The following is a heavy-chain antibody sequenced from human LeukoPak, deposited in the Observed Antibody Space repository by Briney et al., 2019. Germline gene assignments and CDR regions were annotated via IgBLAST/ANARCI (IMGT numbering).Heavy chain of an antibody. J-gene: IGHJ4*02. CDR3: ARDPGGRYSSLGGSIDY. Sequence: ASVKVSCKASGYSFTGYYMHWVRQAPGQGLEWMGWINAKNGGTNYAQKFRGRVTMTRDTTINTAYMEVNSVIFDDTAVYYCARDPGGRYSSLGGSIDYWGQGTLVTVSS. CDR2: INAKNGGT. D-gene: IGHD1-26*01. V-gene: IGHV1-2*02. CDR1: GYSFTGYY.